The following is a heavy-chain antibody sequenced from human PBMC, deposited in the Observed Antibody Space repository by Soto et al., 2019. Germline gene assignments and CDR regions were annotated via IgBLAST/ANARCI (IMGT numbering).Heavy chain of an antibody. V-gene: IGHV4-39*01. CDR1: GGSISSSSYY. D-gene: IGHD3-10*01. CDR2: IYYSGST. Sequence: QLQLQESGPGLVKPSETLSLICTVSGGSISSSSYYWGWIRQPPGKGLEWIGSIYYSGSTYYNPSLKSRVTISVDTSKNQFSLKLSSVTAADTAVYYCARLGVNPRRYFDLWGRGTLVTVSS. CDR3: ARLGVNPRRYFDL. J-gene: IGHJ2*01.